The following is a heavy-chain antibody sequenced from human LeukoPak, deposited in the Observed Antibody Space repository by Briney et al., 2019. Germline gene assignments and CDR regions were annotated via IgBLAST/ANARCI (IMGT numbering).Heavy chain of an antibody. Sequence: GGSLRLSCAASGFTFSAYSMNWVRQAPGKGLEWVSGISGSGGRTYYADSVKGRFTISRDNSENTLYLQMNSLRAEDTAVYYCASQADSAYGDYNWGQGTLVTVSS. J-gene: IGHJ4*02. D-gene: IGHD4-17*01. CDR3: ASQADSAYGDYN. CDR2: ISGSGGRT. V-gene: IGHV3-23*01. CDR1: GFTFSAYS.